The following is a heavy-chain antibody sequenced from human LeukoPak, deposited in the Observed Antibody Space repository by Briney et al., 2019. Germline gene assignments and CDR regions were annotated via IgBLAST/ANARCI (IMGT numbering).Heavy chain of an antibody. J-gene: IGHJ4*02. CDR2: IFRSGST. D-gene: IGHD2-2*01. CDR3: TRGGPNVPGAMGGFDY. V-gene: IGHV4-38-2*01. CDR1: SFSISSGYY. Sequence: SETLSLTCAVSSFSISSGYYWGWIRQPPGKGLEWIGKIFRSGSTYHNPSLKSRVTLLVDTSKNQFSLKLTSVTAADTAVYYCTRGGPNVPGAMGGFDYWGQGTLVTVSS.